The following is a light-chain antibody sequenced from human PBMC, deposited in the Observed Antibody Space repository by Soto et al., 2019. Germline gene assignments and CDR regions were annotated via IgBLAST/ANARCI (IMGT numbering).Light chain of an antibody. J-gene: IGKJ1*01. Sequence: DIVMTQSPESLTVSLGQRATINCKSSQSLLYRANNKNYLAWYQQKPGQPPRLLIYWGSTRESGVPDRFSGSESGTDFTLTIRSLQSEDAAVYYCQQYYGTPRTFGRGTKVEV. CDR3: QQYYGTPRT. CDR1: QSLLYRANNKNY. CDR2: WGS. V-gene: IGKV4-1*01.